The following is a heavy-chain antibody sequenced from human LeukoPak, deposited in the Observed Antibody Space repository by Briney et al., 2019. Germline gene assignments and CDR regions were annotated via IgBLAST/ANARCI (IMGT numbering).Heavy chain of an antibody. Sequence: PGGSLRLSCAASGFTFSSYAMSWVRQAPGKGLEWVSAISGSGGSTYYADSVKGRFTISRDNSKNTLYLQMNSLRAEDTAVYYCAKDLGYSSSWYNPGAGYYFDYWGQGTLVTVSS. D-gene: IGHD6-13*01. CDR2: ISGSGGST. V-gene: IGHV3-23*01. CDR3: AKDLGYSSSWYNPGAGYYFDY. J-gene: IGHJ4*02. CDR1: GFTFSSYA.